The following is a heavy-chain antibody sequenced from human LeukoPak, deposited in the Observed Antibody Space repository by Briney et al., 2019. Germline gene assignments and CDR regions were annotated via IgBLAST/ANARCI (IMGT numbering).Heavy chain of an antibody. CDR3: ARDPGITMVRGVLDY. D-gene: IGHD3-10*01. Sequence: GGSLRLSCAASGFTFSSYSMNWVRQAPGKGLEWVSSISSSSSYIYYAGSVKGRFTISRDNAKNSLYLQMNSLRAEDTAVYYCARDPGITMVRGVLDYWGQGTLVTVSS. J-gene: IGHJ4*02. CDR1: GFTFSSYS. V-gene: IGHV3-21*01. CDR2: ISSSSSYI.